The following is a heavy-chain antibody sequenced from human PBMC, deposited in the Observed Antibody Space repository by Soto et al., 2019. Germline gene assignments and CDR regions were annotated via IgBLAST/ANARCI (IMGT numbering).Heavy chain of an antibody. J-gene: IGHJ4*02. D-gene: IGHD6-25*01. CDR2: ISYSGST. CDR1: SDSISSYY. CDR3: ARGTSWQRPFDY. V-gene: IGHV4-59*01. Sequence: QVQLQESGPGLVKPSETLSLTCTVSSDSISSYYWSWIRQPPGKRLEWIGYISYSGSTDYNPSLKSRVTISGDTCKNRFSLKVRSVTAADTAVYYCARGTSWQRPFDYWGQGTLVTVSS.